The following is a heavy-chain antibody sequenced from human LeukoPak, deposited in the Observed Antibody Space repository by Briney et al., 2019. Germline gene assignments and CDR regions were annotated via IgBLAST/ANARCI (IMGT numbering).Heavy chain of an antibody. CDR2: IRYDGSNK. J-gene: IGHJ6*02. V-gene: IGHV3-30*02. Sequence: PGGSPRLSCAASGFTFSSYSMNWVRQAPGKGLEWVAFIRYDGSNKYYADSVKGRFTISRDNSKNTLYLQMNSLRAEDTAVYYCAKDLYPDYFNYGMDVWGQGTTVTVSS. CDR3: AKDLYPDYFNYGMDV. D-gene: IGHD2/OR15-2a*01. CDR1: GFTFSSYS.